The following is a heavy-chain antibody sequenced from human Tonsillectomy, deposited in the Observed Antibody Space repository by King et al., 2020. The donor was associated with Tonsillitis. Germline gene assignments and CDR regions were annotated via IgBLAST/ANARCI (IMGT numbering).Heavy chain of an antibody. CDR2: INSDGSRT. J-gene: IGHJ4*02. V-gene: IGHV3-74*01. CDR1: GFTFSNYG. CDR3: VSSSGRYNGFDY. Sequence: EVQLVESGGGLVKPGGSLRLSCAASGFTFSNYGMHWVRQVPGKGLVWVSRINSDGSRTNYADSLKGRFTISRDNAKNTVYLQMNSLRGEDTAVYFCVSSSGRYNGFDYWGQGVLLTVSS. D-gene: IGHD1-26*01.